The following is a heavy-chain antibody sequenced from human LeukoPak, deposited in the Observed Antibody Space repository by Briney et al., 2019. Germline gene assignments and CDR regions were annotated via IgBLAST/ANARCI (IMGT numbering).Heavy chain of an antibody. CDR3: ARDLVIVETQGDDFDY. Sequence: PGGSLRLSCAASGFTFSSYWMHWARHAPGKGLAWVARIKRDVSVISYADSVKGRFTIARDNAKNTLYLQLNALRAEDTAVYYCARDLVIVETQGDDFDYWGQGTLVTASS. V-gene: IGHV3-74*01. D-gene: IGHD2-21*01. CDR1: GFTFSSYW. J-gene: IGHJ4*02. CDR2: IKRDVSVI.